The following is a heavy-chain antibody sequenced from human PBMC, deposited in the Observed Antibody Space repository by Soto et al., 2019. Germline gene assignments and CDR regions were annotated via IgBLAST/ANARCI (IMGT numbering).Heavy chain of an antibody. V-gene: IGHV5-51*01. D-gene: IGHD2-2*02. CDR2: IYPGDSDT. J-gene: IGHJ6*02. CDR1: GYSFTSYW. CDR3: ARHQSPLIGAGLSVGQLLYLPLLRLEVGGMDV. Sequence: PGESLKISCKVSGYSFTSYWIGWVRQMPGKGLEWMGIIYPGDSDTRYSPSFQGQVTISADKSISTAYLQWSSLKASDTAMYYCARHQSPLIGAGLSVGQLLYLPLLRLEVGGMDVWGQGTTVTVSS.